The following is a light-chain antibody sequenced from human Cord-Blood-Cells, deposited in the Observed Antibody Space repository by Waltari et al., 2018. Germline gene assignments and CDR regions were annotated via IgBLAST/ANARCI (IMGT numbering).Light chain of an antibody. V-gene: IGKV3-15*01. CDR3: QQYNNWPQT. CDR1: QSVSSN. CDR2: GAS. Sequence: EIVMTQSPATLSVSPGERATLSCRASQSVSSNLAWYQQKPGQAPRLLIYGASTRATVIPARFSGSGSGTEFTLTIGSLQSEDFAVYYCQQYNNWPQTFGQGTKVEIK. J-gene: IGKJ1*01.